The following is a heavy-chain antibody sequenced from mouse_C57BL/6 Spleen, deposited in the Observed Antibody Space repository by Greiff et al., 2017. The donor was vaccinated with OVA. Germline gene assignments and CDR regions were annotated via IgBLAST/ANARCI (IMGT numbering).Heavy chain of an antibody. CDR1: GYAFSSYW. CDR3: ARKGDYAWFAY. D-gene: IGHD2-4*01. V-gene: IGHV1-80*01. J-gene: IGHJ3*01. Sequence: VQLQESGAELVKPGASVKISCKASGYAFSSYWMNWVKQRPGKGLEWIGQIYPGDGDTNYNGKFKGKATLTADKSSSTAYMQLSSLTSEDSAVYFCARKGDYAWFAYWGQGTLVTVSA. CDR2: IYPGDGDT.